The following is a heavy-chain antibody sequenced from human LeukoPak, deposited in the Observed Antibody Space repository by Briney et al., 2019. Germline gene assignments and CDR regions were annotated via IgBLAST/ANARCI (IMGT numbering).Heavy chain of an antibody. J-gene: IGHJ4*02. Sequence: GGSLRLSCAASGFTFSSYWMHWVRQAPGKGLMWVSRINSDGSRTTYADSVRGRFTISRDNAKSTMYLQMNSLRAEDTAVYYCARVRDDYTYFDCWGQGTLVTVSS. D-gene: IGHD4-11*01. CDR3: ARVRDDYTYFDC. V-gene: IGHV3-74*01. CDR1: GFTFSSYW. CDR2: INSDGSRT.